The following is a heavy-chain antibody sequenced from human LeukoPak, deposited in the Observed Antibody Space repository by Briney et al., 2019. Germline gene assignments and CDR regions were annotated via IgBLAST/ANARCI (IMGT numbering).Heavy chain of an antibody. J-gene: IGHJ4*02. V-gene: IGHV4-30-2*01. Sequence: SETLSLTCAVSGGSISSGGYSWSWIRQPPGKGLEWIGYIYHSGSTYYNPSLKSRVTISVDRSMNQFSLKLSSVTAADTAVYYCARSLNYYGSGSYYNVFDYWGQGTLVTVSS. CDR1: GGSISSGGYS. CDR2: IYHSGST. D-gene: IGHD3-10*01. CDR3: ARSLNYYGSGSYYNVFDY.